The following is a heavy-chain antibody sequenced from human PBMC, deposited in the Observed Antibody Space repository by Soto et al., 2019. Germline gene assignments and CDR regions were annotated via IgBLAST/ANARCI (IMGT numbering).Heavy chain of an antibody. D-gene: IGHD3-3*01. Sequence: PSQTLSLTCAISGDSVSSNSAAWHWIRQSPSRGLEWLGRTYYRSKWYNDYAVSVKSRVAINPDTSKSQLSLQLNSVTPEDTAVYYCARSAYDFWSGYSNPYYWFDPWGQGTLVTVSS. CDR1: GDSVSSNSAA. V-gene: IGHV6-1*01. J-gene: IGHJ5*02. CDR3: ARSAYDFWSGYSNPYYWFDP. CDR2: TYYRSKWYN.